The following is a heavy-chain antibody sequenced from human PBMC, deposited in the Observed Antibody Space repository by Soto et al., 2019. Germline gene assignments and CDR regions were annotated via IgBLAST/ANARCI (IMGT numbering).Heavy chain of an antibody. D-gene: IGHD5-18*01. CDR1: GYTFTSYG. CDR2: ISAYNGNT. CDR3: ARDSAGGTAMVTHNWFDP. V-gene: IGHV1-18*04. Sequence: ASVKVSCKASGYTFTSYGISWVRQAPGQGLEWMGWISAYNGNTNYAQKLQGRVTMTTDTSTSTAYMELRSLRSDDTAVYYCARDSAGGTAMVTHNWFDPWGQGTRVTVSS. J-gene: IGHJ5*02.